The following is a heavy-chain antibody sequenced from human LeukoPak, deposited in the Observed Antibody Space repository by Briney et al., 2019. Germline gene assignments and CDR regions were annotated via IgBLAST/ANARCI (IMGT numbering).Heavy chain of an antibody. CDR1: GFTFSSYG. CDR3: AGTYCSGARCHLGY. V-gene: IGHV3-30*03. CDR2: VSYDGSDK. J-gene: IGHJ4*02. Sequence: TGGSLRLSCEASGFTFSSYGIHWVRQAPDKGLEWVAVVSYDGSDKYYADSVKGRFTISRDNSKGMLYLQMNSLRAEDTAVYYCAGTYCSGARCHLGYWGQGTLVSVSS. D-gene: IGHD2-15*01.